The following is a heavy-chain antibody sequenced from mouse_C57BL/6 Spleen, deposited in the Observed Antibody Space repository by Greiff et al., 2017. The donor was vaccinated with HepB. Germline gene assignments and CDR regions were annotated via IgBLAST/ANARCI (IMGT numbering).Heavy chain of an antibody. CDR3: ARGEGVYYYAMDY. V-gene: IGHV1-76*01. CDR1: GYTFTDYY. Sequence: VQLQESGAELVRPGASVKLSCKASGYTFTDYYINWVKQRPGQGLEWIARIYPGSGNTYYNEKFKGKATLTAEKSSSTAYMQLSSLTSEDSAVYFCARGEGVYYYAMDYWGQGTSVTVSS. CDR2: IYPGSGNT. J-gene: IGHJ4*01. D-gene: IGHD3-3*01.